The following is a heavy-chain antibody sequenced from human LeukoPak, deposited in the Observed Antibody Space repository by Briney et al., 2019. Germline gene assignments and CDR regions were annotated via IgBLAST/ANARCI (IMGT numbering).Heavy chain of an antibody. J-gene: IGHJ6*03. CDR1: GFTFSSYS. CDR3: ARGERGNYYYYMDV. CDR2: ISSASSTI. V-gene: IGHV3-48*04. D-gene: IGHD1-26*01. Sequence: GGSLRLSCAASGFTFSSYSMNWVRQAPGKGLEWVSYISSASSTIYYTDSVSGRFTISRDNAKNSLYLQMNSLRVEDTAVYYCARGERGNYYYYMDVWGKGTTVTVSS.